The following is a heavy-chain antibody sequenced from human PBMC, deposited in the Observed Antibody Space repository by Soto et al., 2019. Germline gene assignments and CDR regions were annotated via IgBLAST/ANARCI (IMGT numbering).Heavy chain of an antibody. Sequence: SETLSLTCTVSGGSVSSYYWSWIRQPPGKGLEWIGYIFYSGSTNYNPSLKSRVTISVDTSKNQFTLRLSSVTAADTAVYYCARNSSWVSNWFDPWGQGTLVTVSS. CDR3: ARNSSWVSNWFDP. CDR2: IFYSGST. J-gene: IGHJ5*02. V-gene: IGHV4-59*02. D-gene: IGHD6-13*01. CDR1: GGSVSSYY.